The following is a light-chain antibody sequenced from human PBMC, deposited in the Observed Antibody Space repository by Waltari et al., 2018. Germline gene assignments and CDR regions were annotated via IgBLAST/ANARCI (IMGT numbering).Light chain of an antibody. J-gene: IGLJ2*01. V-gene: IGLV2-23*03. CDR2: EGS. Sequence: QSALTQPASVSGSPGPSITISCTGTSSDVGRSHLVSWYQQHPGKAPKHMIYEGSKRPSGVSNRFSGSKSGNTASLTISGLQAEDEADYYCCSYAGSSTFVVFGGGTKLTVL. CDR1: SSDVGRSHL. CDR3: CSYAGSSTFVV.